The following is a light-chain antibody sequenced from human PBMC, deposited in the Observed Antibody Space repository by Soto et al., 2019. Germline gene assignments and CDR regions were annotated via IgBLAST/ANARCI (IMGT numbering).Light chain of an antibody. J-gene: IGKJ2*02. CDR3: QQYADPCT. Sequence: DIQMTQSPSSLSASVGDRVTITCQASQDISNYLNWYQQKPGEVPKLLIYDASHLKTGVPSRFSGGGSGTYFTFTLSSLQPEDIATYYFQQYADPCTFGQGTKLEIK. CDR1: QDISNY. CDR2: DAS. V-gene: IGKV1-33*01.